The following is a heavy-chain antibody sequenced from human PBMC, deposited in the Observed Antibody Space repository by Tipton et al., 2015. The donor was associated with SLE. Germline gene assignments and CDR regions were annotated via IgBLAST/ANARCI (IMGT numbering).Heavy chain of an antibody. CDR1: GGSISSYY. CDR3: AREGTYHYAPRGAFDL. J-gene: IGHJ3*01. V-gene: IGHV4-59*12. D-gene: IGHD3-10*01. CDR2: IYYSGST. Sequence: TLSLTCTVSGGSISSYYWSWIRQPPGKGLEWIGYIYYSGSTNYNPSLKSRVTISVDTSKNQLSLKLSSVTAADTAVYYCAREGTYHYAPRGAFDLWGQGTMVTVSS.